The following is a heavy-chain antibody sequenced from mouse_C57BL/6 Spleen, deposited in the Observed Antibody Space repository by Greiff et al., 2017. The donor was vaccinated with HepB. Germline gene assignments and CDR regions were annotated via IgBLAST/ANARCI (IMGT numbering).Heavy chain of an antibody. V-gene: IGHV5-17*01. D-gene: IGHD1-1*01. J-gene: IGHJ1*03. Sequence: EVKVVESGGGLVKPGGSLKLSCAASGFTFSDYGMHWVRQAPEKGLEWVAYISSGSSTIYYADTVKGRFTISRDNAKNTLFLQMTSLRSEDTAMYYCARTRYYGSSSYWYFDVWGTGTTVTVSS. CDR1: GFTFSDYG. CDR2: ISSGSSTI. CDR3: ARTRYYGSSSYWYFDV.